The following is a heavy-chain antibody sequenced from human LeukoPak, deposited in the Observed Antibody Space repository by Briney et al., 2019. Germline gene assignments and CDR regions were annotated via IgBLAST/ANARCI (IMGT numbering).Heavy chain of an antibody. CDR3: ARVPKIYYSYAFDY. CDR2: INWSGGST. J-gene: IGHJ4*02. V-gene: IGHV3-20*04. Sequence: GGSLRLSCAASGSTFDDFGMNWVRQAPGKGLEWVAGINWSGGSTDYADSVKGRFTISRDNAKNSLYLQMNSLRAEDTALYYCARVPKIYYSYAFDYWGQGTLVTVSS. D-gene: IGHD5-18*01. CDR1: GSTFDDFG.